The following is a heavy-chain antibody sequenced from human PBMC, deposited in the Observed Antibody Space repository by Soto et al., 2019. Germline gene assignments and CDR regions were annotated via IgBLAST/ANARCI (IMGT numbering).Heavy chain of an antibody. V-gene: IGHV3-21*01. CDR2: ISSSSSYI. J-gene: IGHJ3*02. CDR1: GFTFSSYS. Sequence: SLRLSCAASGFTFSSYSMNWVRQAPGKGLEWVSSISSSSSYIYYADSAKGRFTISRDNAKNSLYPQMNSLRAEDTAVYYCARDRKGYYDYIWGSYRPDAFDIWGQGTMVTVSS. CDR3: ARDRKGYYDYIWGSYRPDAFDI. D-gene: IGHD3-16*02.